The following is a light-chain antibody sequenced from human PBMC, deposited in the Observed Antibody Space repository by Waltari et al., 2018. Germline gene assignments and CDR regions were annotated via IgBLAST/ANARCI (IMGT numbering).Light chain of an antibody. J-gene: IGKJ4*01. CDR3: QQYYSTPFT. CDR1: QSVLYSSNNKNY. V-gene: IGKV4-1*01. CDR2: WVS. Sequence: DIVMTQSPDSLAVSLGERATINCKSSQSVLYSSNNKNYLAWYQQKPGQPPKLLIYWVSTRESGVPDRVSGSGSGTDFTLTISSLQAADVAVYYCQQYYSTPFTFGGGTKVEIK.